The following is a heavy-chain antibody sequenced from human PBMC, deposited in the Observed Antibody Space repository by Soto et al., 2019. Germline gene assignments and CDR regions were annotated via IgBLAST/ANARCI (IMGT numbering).Heavy chain of an antibody. J-gene: IGHJ4*02. CDR3: ARAAVYYDYVWGSYRLDY. CDR2: ISYDGSNK. Sequence: QVQLVESGGGVVQPGRSLRLSCAASGFTFSSYAMHWVRQAPGKGLEWEAVISYDGSNKYYADSVKGRFTISRDNSKNTLYLRMNSLRAEDTAVYYCARAAVYYDYVWGSYRLDYWGQGTLVTVSS. CDR1: GFTFSSYA. D-gene: IGHD3-16*02. V-gene: IGHV3-30-3*01.